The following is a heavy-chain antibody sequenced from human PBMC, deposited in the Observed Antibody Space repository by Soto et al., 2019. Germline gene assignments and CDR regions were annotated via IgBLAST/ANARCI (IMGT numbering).Heavy chain of an antibody. D-gene: IGHD3-22*01. CDR2: ISAYNGNT. Sequence: QVQLVQSGAEVKKPGASVKVSCKASGYTFTSYGISWVRQAPGQGLEWMGWISAYNGNTNYAQKLQGRVTMTTDTSXXTAYMELRSLRSDDTAVYYCARSLTMIVAPPWFDPWGQGTLVTVSS. CDR1: GYTFTSYG. V-gene: IGHV1-18*01. J-gene: IGHJ5*02. CDR3: ARSLTMIVAPPWFDP.